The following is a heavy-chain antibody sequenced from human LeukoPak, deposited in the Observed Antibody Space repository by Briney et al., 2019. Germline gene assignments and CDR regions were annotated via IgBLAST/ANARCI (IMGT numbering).Heavy chain of an antibody. CDR1: GFTLSRYA. CDR2: ISDSGGST. V-gene: IGHV3-23*01. Sequence: GGSLRLSCAVSGFTLSRYAMSWVRKAPGKGLKWFSAISDSGGSTYYADSVKGRFTISRDNSRNTLYLQMNTLRAEDTAVYYCAKCRGSSWSDYFDYWGQGTLVTVSS. J-gene: IGHJ4*02. D-gene: IGHD6-13*01. CDR3: AKCRGSSWSDYFDY.